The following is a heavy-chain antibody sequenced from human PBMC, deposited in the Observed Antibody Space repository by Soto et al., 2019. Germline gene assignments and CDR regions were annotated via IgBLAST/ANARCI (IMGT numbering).Heavy chain of an antibody. J-gene: IGHJ4*02. CDR2: IGTAGDT. CDR1: GFTFSGFD. Sequence: GGSLRLSCEASGFTFSGFDMHWVRQPTGKGLEWVSTIGTAGDTYYAVSVKGRFTISRDNAKNSLSLQMNSLRAGDTAVYFCARGQEVGAHFFDSWRQGTQVTGS. CDR3: ARGQEVGAHFFDS. D-gene: IGHD2-15*01. V-gene: IGHV3-13*01.